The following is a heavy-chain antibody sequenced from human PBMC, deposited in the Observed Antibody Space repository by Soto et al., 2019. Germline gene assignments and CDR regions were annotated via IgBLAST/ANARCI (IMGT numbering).Heavy chain of an antibody. Sequence: GGSLRLSCAASGFTFRSYSMNWVRQAPGKGLEWVSYFSSSSITTYYADSVKGRFTISRDNAKNSLYLQMNSLRAEDSAVYYCARDTGSYFPRAFDYWGQGTLVTVSS. D-gene: IGHD1-26*01. CDR1: GFTFRSYS. CDR3: ARDTGSYFPRAFDY. CDR2: FSSSSITT. J-gene: IGHJ4*02. V-gene: IGHV3-48*01.